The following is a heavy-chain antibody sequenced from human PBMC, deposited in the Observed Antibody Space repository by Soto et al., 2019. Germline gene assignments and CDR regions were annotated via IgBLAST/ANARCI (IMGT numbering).Heavy chain of an antibody. CDR2: IDNAGTDS. V-gene: IGHV3-74*01. J-gene: IGHJ6*04. D-gene: IGHD3-10*01. CDR1: GFTLSGRS. Sequence: HPGGSLRLSCAASGFTLSGRSMHWVRQAPGKGLVWVSGIDNAGTDSTYADSVKGRFTSSRDNAKNMLYLQMNSLRVEDTAVYYCARGWFGPEVWGKGTTVTVSS. CDR3: ARGWFGPEV.